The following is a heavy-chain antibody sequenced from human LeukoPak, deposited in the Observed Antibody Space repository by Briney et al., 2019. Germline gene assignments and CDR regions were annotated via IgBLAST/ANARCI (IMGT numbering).Heavy chain of an antibody. V-gene: IGHV3-74*01. J-gene: IGHJ6*02. CDR1: GFTFSSYW. D-gene: IGHD3-3*01. CDR2: INSDGSST. Sequence: PTGGSLRLSCAASGFTFSSYWMHWVRQAPGKGLVWVSRINSDGSSTSYADSVKGRFTISRDNSKNTLYLQMNSLRAEDTAVYYCAKGPTILYYYYYGMDVWGQGTTVTVSS. CDR3: AKGPTILYYYYYGMDV.